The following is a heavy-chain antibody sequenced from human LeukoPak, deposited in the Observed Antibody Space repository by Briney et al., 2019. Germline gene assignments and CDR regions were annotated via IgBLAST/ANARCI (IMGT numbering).Heavy chain of an antibody. CDR2: IYPGDSDT. V-gene: IGHV5-51*01. D-gene: IGHD6-13*01. Sequence: GESLQISCKVSGYSFTSYWIAWVRQMPGKGLEWMGIIYPGDSDTRYSPSFQGQVTISADKSISTAYLHRSSLKASDTAMYYCASSYSNRVFDYWGQGTLVTVSS. CDR3: ASSYSNRVFDY. CDR1: GYSFTSYW. J-gene: IGHJ4*02.